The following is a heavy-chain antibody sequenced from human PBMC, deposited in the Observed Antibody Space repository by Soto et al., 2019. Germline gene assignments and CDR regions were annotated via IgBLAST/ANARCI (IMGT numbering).Heavy chain of an antibody. Sequence: GGSLRLSCAAPGVTFSTYSMNWVRQAPGKGLEWVSSISSSSTIYYADSVKGRFTISRDNVQNSLYLQMHSLRAEDTAVYYCARERGSGWTFDYWGQGTLVTVSS. CDR3: ARERGSGWTFDY. J-gene: IGHJ4*02. V-gene: IGHV3-48*01. CDR2: ISSSSTI. CDR1: GVTFSTYS. D-gene: IGHD6-19*01.